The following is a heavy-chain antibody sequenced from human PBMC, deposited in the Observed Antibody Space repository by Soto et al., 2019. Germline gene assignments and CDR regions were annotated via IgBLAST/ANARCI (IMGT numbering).Heavy chain of an antibody. CDR2: TYYRSKWYN. Sequence: VQLQQSGPGLVKPSQTLSLTCDISGDSVSSNRGAWTWIRQSPPRGLEWLGRTYYRSKWYNEYGLSVKSRITINADTCKNQFSRQLNSVTPEDAAVYYCARWDHDYGYLDVWGLGTTVTVSS. CDR3: ARWDHDYGYLDV. CDR1: GDSVSSNRGA. J-gene: IGHJ6*02. D-gene: IGHD4-17*01. V-gene: IGHV6-1*01.